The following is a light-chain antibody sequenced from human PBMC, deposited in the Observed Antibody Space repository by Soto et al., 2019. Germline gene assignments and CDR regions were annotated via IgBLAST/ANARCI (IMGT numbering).Light chain of an antibody. V-gene: IGKV3-20*01. CDR2: AAS. CDR3: QQYGRSPTWT. CDR1: QSVSSAY. Sequence: EIVLTQSPGTLSLSPGERATLSCRASQSVSSAYLAWYQHKPGQPPTLLIYAASSRVTGIPDRFSGSGSGKDFTLTIGRLGPEDFAVFYCQQYGRSPTWTFAQGPKGEL. J-gene: IGKJ1*01.